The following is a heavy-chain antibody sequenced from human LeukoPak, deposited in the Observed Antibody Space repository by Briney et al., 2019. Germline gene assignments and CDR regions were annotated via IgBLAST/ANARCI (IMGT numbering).Heavy chain of an antibody. CDR3: AKSGSYRFDD. CDR2: ISGSGGTT. D-gene: IGHD1-26*01. J-gene: IGHJ4*02. V-gene: IGHV3-23*01. CDR1: GFAFSSYV. Sequence: PGGSLRLSCAASGFAFSSYVMTWVRQAPGKGLEWVSGISGSGGTTYDADSVRGRFTVSRDNSKSTLYLQLNSLRDEDTAVYYCAKSGSYRFDDWGQGTLVTVSS.